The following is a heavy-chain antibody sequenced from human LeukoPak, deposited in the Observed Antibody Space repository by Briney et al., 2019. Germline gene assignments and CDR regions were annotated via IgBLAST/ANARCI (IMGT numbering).Heavy chain of an antibody. J-gene: IGHJ4*02. V-gene: IGHV4-61*02. D-gene: IGHD4-11*01. CDR2: IYTSGST. CDR3: ARDSHYSNYYDY. CDR1: GGSISSGSYY. Sequence: KPSETPSLTCTVSGGSISSGSYYWSWIRQPAGKGLEWIGRIYTSGSTNYNPSLKSRITISVDTSKNQFSLKLSSVTAADTAVYYCARDSHYSNYYDYWGQGTPVTVSS.